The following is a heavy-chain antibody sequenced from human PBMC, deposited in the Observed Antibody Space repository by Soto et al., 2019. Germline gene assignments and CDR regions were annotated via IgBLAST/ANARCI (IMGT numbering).Heavy chain of an antibody. Sequence: EVQLVESGGGLVQPGGSLRLSCAASGFTFSDHYMDWVRQAPGKGLEWVGRTRNKANSYTTEYAASVKGRFTISRDDSKNSLYLQMNSLKTEDTAVYYCARESVPYVWGSYRDYGMDVWGQGTTVTVSS. V-gene: IGHV3-72*01. CDR2: TRNKANSYTT. J-gene: IGHJ6*02. D-gene: IGHD3-16*02. CDR3: ARESVPYVWGSYRDYGMDV. CDR1: GFTFSDHY.